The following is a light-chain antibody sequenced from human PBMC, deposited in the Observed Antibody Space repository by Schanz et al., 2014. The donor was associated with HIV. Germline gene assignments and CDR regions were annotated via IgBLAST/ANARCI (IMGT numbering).Light chain of an antibody. CDR2: DVS. J-gene: IGLJ2*01. Sequence: QSALSQPASVSGSPGQSITISCTGSSTDPGAYNLVSWYQQHPGKVPKLIIYDVSQRPSGVSNRFSGSKSGNTASLTISGLQAEDEADYYCSSYTTSSTLVFGGGTKLTVL. V-gene: IGLV2-14*03. CDR3: SSYTTSSTLV. CDR1: STDPGAYNL.